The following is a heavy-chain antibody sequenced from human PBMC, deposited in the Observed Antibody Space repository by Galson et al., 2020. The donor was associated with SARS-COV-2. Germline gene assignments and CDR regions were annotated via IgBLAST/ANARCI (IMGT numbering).Heavy chain of an antibody. CDR2: IYSGGST. CDR3: ARGGYSYGWPYYYGMDV. Sequence: GESLKISCAASGFTVSSNYMSWVRQAPGKGLEWVSVIYSGGSTYYADSVKGRFTISRDNSKNTLYLQMNSLRAEDTAVYYCARGGYSYGWPYYYGMDVWGQGTTVTVSS. V-gene: IGHV3-53*01. J-gene: IGHJ6*02. D-gene: IGHD5-18*01. CDR1: GFTVSSNY.